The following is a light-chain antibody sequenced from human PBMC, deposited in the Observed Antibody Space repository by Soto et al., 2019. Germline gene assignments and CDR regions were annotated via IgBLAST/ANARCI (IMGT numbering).Light chain of an antibody. CDR1: QSVLYSSTNKNY. CDR2: WAS. V-gene: IGKV4-1*01. J-gene: IGKJ5*01. CDR3: QQYYTTPIT. Sequence: DIAMTQSPDSLAVSLGERATFNCKSSQSVLYSSTNKNYLAWYQQKPGQPPKLVIYWASTRESGVPDRFSGSGSGTDFTLTISSLQAEDVAVYYCQQYYTTPITFGQGTRLEIK.